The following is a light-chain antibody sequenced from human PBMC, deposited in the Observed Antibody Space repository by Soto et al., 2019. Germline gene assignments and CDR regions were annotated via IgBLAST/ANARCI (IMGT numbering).Light chain of an antibody. Sequence: EVVLTQSPSTLSSSPGERATLSCRASQSVNKYLDWYQQKPGQALRLLLYDVSKRATGSPARLSGSGSETDFSLTISSLVPGDVAVYYCHQRSNCPLTFGGGTKLEIK. V-gene: IGKV3-11*01. CDR2: DVS. CDR3: HQRSNCPLT. CDR1: QSVNKY. J-gene: IGKJ4*01.